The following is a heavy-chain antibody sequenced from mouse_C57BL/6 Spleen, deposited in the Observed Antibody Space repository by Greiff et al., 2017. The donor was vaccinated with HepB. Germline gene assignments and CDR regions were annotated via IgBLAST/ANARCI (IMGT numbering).Heavy chain of an antibody. CDR3: ARNEPAQAEAMDY. Sequence: QVQLKQSGPGLVQPSQSLSITCTVSGFSLTSYGVHWVRQSPGKGLEWLGVIWSGGSTDYNAAFISRLSISKDNSKSQAFFKMNSLQADDTAIYYCARNEPAQAEAMDYWGQGTSVTVSS. CDR1: GFSLTSYG. CDR2: IWSGGST. D-gene: IGHD3-2*02. V-gene: IGHV2-2*01. J-gene: IGHJ4*01.